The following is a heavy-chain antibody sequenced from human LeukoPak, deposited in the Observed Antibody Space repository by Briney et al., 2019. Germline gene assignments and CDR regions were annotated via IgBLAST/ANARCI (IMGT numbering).Heavy chain of an antibody. CDR3: ARDADDFWSGYSFDY. CDR2: INPSGGST. Sequence: GASVKVSCKASGYTFTSYYMHWVRQAPGQGLEWMGIINPSGGSTSYAQKFQGRVTMTRDTSTSTVYMELSSLRSEDTAVYYCARDADDFWSGYSFDYWGQGTLVTVSS. D-gene: IGHD3-3*01. V-gene: IGHV1-46*01. J-gene: IGHJ4*02. CDR1: GYTFTSYY.